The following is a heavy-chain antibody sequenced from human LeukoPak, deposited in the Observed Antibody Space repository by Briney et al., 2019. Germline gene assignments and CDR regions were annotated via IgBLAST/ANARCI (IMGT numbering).Heavy chain of an antibody. CDR3: ARARVAVAEFDY. J-gene: IGHJ4*02. D-gene: IGHD6-19*01. V-gene: IGHV1-18*01. Sequence: ASVKVSCKASGYTFTNYGISWVRQAPGQGLEWMGWISAYNGNRNYAQKLQGRVTMTRDTSTSTVYMELRSLRSDDTAVCYCARARVAVAEFDYWGQGTLVTVSS. CDR1: GYTFTNYG. CDR2: ISAYNGNR.